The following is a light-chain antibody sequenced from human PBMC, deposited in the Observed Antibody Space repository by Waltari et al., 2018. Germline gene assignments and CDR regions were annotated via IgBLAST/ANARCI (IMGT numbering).Light chain of an antibody. V-gene: IGKV3-20*01. CDR2: GAS. CDR1: RSVGRA. CDR3: QHYVRLPVT. Sequence: EIVLTQSPGTLSLSPGDRATLSCWASRSVGRALAWYQQKRGQAPRLLIYGASTRASGITDRFSGSGSGTDFSLTINRLEPEDFAVYYCQHYVRLPVTFGQGTKVEIK. J-gene: IGKJ1*01.